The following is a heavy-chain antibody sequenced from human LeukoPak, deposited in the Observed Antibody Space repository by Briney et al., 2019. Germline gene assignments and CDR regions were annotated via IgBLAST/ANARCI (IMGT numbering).Heavy chain of an antibody. CDR3: TADTPSSSAQAFDY. D-gene: IGHD6-19*01. Sequence: PGGSLRLSCAASGFTFSDVWTNWVRQAPGMGLEWVGRIKRKSDGETTDYAAPVKGRFTISRDDSKNTLFLQMNNLKTEDTAMYYCTADTPSSSAQAFDYWGQGTLVTVSS. J-gene: IGHJ4*02. CDR1: GFTFSDVW. CDR2: IKRKSDGETT. V-gene: IGHV3-15*07.